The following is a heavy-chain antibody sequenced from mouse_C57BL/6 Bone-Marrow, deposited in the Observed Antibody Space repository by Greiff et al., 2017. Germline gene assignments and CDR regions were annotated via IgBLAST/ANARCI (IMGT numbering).Heavy chain of an antibody. D-gene: IGHD4-1*01. J-gene: IGHJ4*01. V-gene: IGHV2-5*01. Sequence: VKLMESGPGLVQPSQSLSITCTVSGFSLTSYGVHWVRQSPGKGLEWLGVIWRGGSTDYNAAFMSRLSITKDNSKSQVFFKMNSLQADDTAIYYCAKTGTEGYYYAMDYWGQGTSVTVSS. CDR1: GFSLTSYG. CDR3: AKTGTEGYYYAMDY. CDR2: IWRGGST.